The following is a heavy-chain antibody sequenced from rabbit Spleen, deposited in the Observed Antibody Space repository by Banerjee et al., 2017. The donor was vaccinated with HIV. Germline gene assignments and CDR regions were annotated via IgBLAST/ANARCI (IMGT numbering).Heavy chain of an antibody. D-gene: IGHD7-1*01. J-gene: IGHJ6*01. Sequence: QQLVESGGGLVKPGASLTLTCKASGIDFSSGYDMCWVRQAPGKGLEWIACIDTGTIGSTYSASWAKGRFTCSKTSSTTVTLQMTRLTAADTATYFCARDTGTSFSSYGMDLWGPGTLVTVS. CDR2: IDTGTIGST. V-gene: IGHV1S40*01. CDR3: ARDTGTSFSSYGMDL. CDR1: GIDFSSGYD.